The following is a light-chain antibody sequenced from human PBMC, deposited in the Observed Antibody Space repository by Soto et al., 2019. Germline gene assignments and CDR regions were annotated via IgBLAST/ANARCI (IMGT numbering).Light chain of an antibody. CDR3: QSYDNSLSGWV. CDR1: SSNIGAGYD. J-gene: IGLJ3*02. Sequence: QPVLTQPPSVSGAPGQRVTISCTGSSSNIGAGYDVHWYQQLPGTAPKLLINANSNRPSGVPDRFSGSKSGTSASLAITGLQAEDEADYYCQSYDNSLSGWVFGGGTKVTVL. V-gene: IGLV1-40*01. CDR2: ANS.